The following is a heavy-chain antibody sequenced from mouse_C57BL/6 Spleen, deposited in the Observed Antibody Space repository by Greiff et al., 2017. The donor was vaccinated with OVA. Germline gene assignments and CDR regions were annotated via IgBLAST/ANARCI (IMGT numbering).Heavy chain of an antibody. J-gene: IGHJ1*03. V-gene: IGHV1-53*01. CDR2: INPSNGGT. CDR3: ARGGFYYGNFEWYVDV. Sequence: QVQLQQPGTELVKPGASVKLSCKASGYTFTSYWMHWVKQRPGQGLEWIGNINPSNGGTNYNEKFKSKATLTVDKSSSTAYMQLSSLTSEDSAVYYCARGGFYYGNFEWYVDVWGTGTTVTVSS. CDR1: GYTFTSYW. D-gene: IGHD2-1*01.